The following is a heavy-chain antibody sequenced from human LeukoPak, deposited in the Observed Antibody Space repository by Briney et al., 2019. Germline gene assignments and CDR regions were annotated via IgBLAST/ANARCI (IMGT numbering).Heavy chain of an antibody. CDR1: GGSISSYY. CDR3: ARVRSVWLGFDY. D-gene: IGHD6-19*01. J-gene: IGHJ4*02. V-gene: IGHV4-59*01. Sequence: SETLSLTCTVSGGSISSYYWSWIRQPPGKGLEWIGYIYYSGSTNYNPSLKSRVTISVDTSKNQFSLKLSSVTAADTAVYYCARVRSVWLGFDYWGQGTLVTVSS. CDR2: IYYSGST.